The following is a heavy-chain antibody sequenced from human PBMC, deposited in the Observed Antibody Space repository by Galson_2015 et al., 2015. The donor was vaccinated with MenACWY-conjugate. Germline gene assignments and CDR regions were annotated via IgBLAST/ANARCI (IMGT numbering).Heavy chain of an antibody. Sequence: SLRLSCAASGFTFSTYWMSWVRQAPGKGLEWVASIKQDGTEISYVDSMKGRFTISRDNAMNSLYLQLNSLRAEDTAVYYCARGFISPTYWGQGTLVTVSS. V-gene: IGHV3-7*03. J-gene: IGHJ4*02. CDR2: IKQDGTEI. CDR3: ARGFISPTY. D-gene: IGHD3-10*01. CDR1: GFTFSTYW.